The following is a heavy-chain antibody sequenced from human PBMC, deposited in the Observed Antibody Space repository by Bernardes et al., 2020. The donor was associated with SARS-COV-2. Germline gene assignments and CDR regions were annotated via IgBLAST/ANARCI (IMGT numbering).Heavy chain of an antibody. CDR2: IYYSGST. Sequence: SETLSLTCTVSGGSISSSSYYWGWIRQPPGKGLEWIWSIYYSGSTYYNPSLKSRVTISVDTSKNQFSLKLSSVTAADTAVYYFARHLNVYVVRVVVSWFDPWGQGTLVTVSA. V-gene: IGHV4-39*01. CDR1: GGSISSSSYY. J-gene: IGHJ5*02. D-gene: IGHD3-10*02. CDR3: ARHLNVYVVRVVVSWFDP.